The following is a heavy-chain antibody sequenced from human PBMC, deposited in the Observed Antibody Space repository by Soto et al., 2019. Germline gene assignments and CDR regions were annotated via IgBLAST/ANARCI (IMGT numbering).Heavy chain of an antibody. V-gene: IGHV3-23*01. Sequence: GGSLRLSCAASGITFSSYAMSWVRQAPGKGLEWVSGISGSGDSTYYAESVKGRFTISRDNSKNTVYLQMNSLGAEDTAVYYCASRNYYDTSGYYSWYSFDFWDQGALVTVSS. D-gene: IGHD3-22*01. CDR1: GITFSSYA. CDR3: ASRNYYDTSGYYSWYSFDF. J-gene: IGHJ4*02. CDR2: ISGSGDST.